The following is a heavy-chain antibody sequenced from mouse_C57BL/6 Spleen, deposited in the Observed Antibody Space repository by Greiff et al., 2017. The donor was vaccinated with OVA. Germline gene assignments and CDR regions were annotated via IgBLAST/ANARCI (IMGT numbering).Heavy chain of an antibody. D-gene: IGHD1-1*01. CDR1: GFTFSDYG. Sequence: EVKLVESGGGLVQPGGSLKLSCAASGFTFSDYGMHWVRQAPEKGLEWVAYIRSGSSTTYYPDTVKGRFTISRDNAKNTLFLQMTSLRSEDTAMYYCARWYYENDYAMDYWGQGTSVTVSS. CDR3: ARWYYENDYAMDY. CDR2: IRSGSSTT. V-gene: IGHV5-17*01. J-gene: IGHJ4*01.